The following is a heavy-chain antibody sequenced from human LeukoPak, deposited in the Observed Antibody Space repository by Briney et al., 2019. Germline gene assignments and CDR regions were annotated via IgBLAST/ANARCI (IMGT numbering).Heavy chain of an antibody. CDR1: GGSISSSSYY. CDR2: IYYSGST. V-gene: IGHV4-39*01. D-gene: IGHD1-26*01. Sequence: PSETLSLTCTVSGGSISSSSYYWGWIRQPPGKGLEWIGSIYYSGSTYYNPSLKSRVTMSVDTSKNQFSLKLSSVTAADTAVYYCASSYITYSGSYWFDYWGQGTLVTVSS. J-gene: IGHJ4*02. CDR3: ASSYITYSGSYWFDY.